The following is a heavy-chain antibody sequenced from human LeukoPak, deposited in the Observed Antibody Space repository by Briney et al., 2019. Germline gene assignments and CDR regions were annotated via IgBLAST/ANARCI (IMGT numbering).Heavy chain of an antibody. CDR2: ISPTDTTT. J-gene: IGHJ5*01. CDR1: GYTFINNG. CDR3: ARDNTVGDIVWWFYT. Sequence: ASVKVSCKASGYTFINNGMHWVRQAPGQGLEWVGLISPTDTTTLYAQKFQGRVTLTRDMSTITDYMELRSLKSEDTAVYYFARDNTVGDIVWWFYTWGHGTLGSVSS. V-gene: IGHV1-46*01. D-gene: IGHD2-15*01.